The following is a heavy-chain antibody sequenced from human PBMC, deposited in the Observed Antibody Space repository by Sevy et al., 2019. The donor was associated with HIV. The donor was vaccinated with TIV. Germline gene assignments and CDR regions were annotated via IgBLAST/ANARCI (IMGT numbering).Heavy chain of an antibody. V-gene: IGHV1-69*13. CDR1: GGTFSSYA. Sequence: ASVKVSCKASGGTFSSYAISWVRQAPGQGLEWMGGIIPIFGTANYAQKFQGRVTITADESTSKAYMELSSLRSEDTAWYYWARRRGSQGYCSSTSCYFWFDPRGQGTLVTVSS. J-gene: IGHJ5*02. CDR2: IIPIFGTA. D-gene: IGHD2-2*01. CDR3: ARRRGSQGYCSSTSCYFWFDP.